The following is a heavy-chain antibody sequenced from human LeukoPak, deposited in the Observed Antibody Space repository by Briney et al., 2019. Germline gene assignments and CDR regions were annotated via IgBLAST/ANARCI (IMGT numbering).Heavy chain of an antibody. CDR3: ARQDPPSRREPHWYFDL. D-gene: IGHD1-26*01. V-gene: IGHV3-53*01. Sequence: GGSLRLSCAASGFTVSSNYMSWVRQAPGKGLEWVSVIYSGGSTYYADSVKGRFTISRDNSKNTLYLQMNSLRAADTAVYYCARQDPPSRREPHWYFDLWGRGTLVTVSS. CDR1: GFTVSSNY. J-gene: IGHJ2*01. CDR2: IYSGGST.